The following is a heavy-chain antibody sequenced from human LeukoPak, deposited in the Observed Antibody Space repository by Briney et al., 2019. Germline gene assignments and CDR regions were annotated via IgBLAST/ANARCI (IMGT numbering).Heavy chain of an antibody. D-gene: IGHD6-19*01. CDR2: IYSGDST. CDR3: ARVAADIAVAGVGLFDY. CDR1: GFTFSNYA. V-gene: IGHV3-66*01. Sequence: GGSLRLSCAASGFTFSNYAMSWVRQAPGKGLEWVSVIYSGDSTYYADSVKGRFTISRDNSKDTLYLQMNSLRAEDTAVYYCARVAADIAVAGVGLFDYWGQGTLVTVSS. J-gene: IGHJ4*02.